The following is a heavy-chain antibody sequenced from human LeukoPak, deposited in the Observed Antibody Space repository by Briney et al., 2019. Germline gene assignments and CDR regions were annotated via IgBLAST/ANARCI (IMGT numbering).Heavy chain of an antibody. J-gene: IGHJ4*02. CDR2: IAYDEINT. CDR3: ARADCGTTSCHPDY. Sequence: GVSLRLSCAASGFTFSNYGMHWVRQAPGKGLEWVAVIAYDEINTNHADSVKGRFTVSRDNSKKTLFLQMNSLRAEDTAVYYCARADCGTTSCHPDYWGQGTLVTVSS. D-gene: IGHD2-2*01. V-gene: IGHV3-30*03. CDR1: GFTFSNYG.